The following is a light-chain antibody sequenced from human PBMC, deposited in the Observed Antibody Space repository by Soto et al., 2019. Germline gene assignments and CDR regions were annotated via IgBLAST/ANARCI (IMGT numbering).Light chain of an antibody. CDR2: GAS. CDR3: QQYNNWPPLT. J-gene: IGKJ4*01. Sequence: EIVMTQSPATLSVSPGERATLSCRASQSVSSNLAWYQQKPGQAPRLLIYGASTRATGIPARFSGSGSGTGFTLTISSLQSEDFAVDYCQQYNNWPPLTFGRGTKVEIK. CDR1: QSVSSN. V-gene: IGKV3-15*01.